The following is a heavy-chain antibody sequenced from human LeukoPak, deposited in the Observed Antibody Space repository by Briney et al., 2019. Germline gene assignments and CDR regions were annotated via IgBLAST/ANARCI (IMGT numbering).Heavy chain of an antibody. CDR1: GYTFTSYY. V-gene: IGHV1-46*01. D-gene: IGHD5-18*01. J-gene: IGHJ4*02. CDR3: ARARQEYSYGLRGMADY. CDR2: INPSGGST. Sequence: GASVKVSCKASGYTFTSYYMHWVRQAPGQGLEWMGIINPSGGSTSYAQKFQGRVTMTRDTSTSTVYMELSSLGSEDTAVYYCARARQEYSYGLRGMADYWGQGTLVTVSS.